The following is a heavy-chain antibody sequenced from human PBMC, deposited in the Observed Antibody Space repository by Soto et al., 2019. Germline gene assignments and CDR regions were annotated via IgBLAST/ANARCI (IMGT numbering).Heavy chain of an antibody. J-gene: IGHJ5*02. CDR3: AHIPNYYQYDWFDP. D-gene: IGHD3-16*01. CDR2: IYWDDDK. CDR1: GFSLTTRGVG. V-gene: IGHV2-5*02. Sequence: QITLKESGPTLVKPTQTLTLTCTFSGFSLTTRGVGVGWIRQPPGKALECLALIYWDDDKRYSPSLQSRLSITNDTSKNQVVLTMTNVDPVDTATYYCAHIPNYYQYDWFDPWGQGTLVYVSS.